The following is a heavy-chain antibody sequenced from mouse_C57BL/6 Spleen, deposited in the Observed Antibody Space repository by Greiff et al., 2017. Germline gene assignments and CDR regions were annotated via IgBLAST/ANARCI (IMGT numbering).Heavy chain of an antibody. CDR3: ARGGYGYDGAFYAMDY. Sequence: VQLQQPGAELVKPGASVKLSCKASGYTFTSYWMHWVKQRPGQGLEWIGMIHPNSGSTNYNEKFKSKATLTVDKSSSTAYMQLSRLTSEDSAVYYCARGGYGYDGAFYAMDYWGQGTSVTVSS. CDR2: IHPNSGST. V-gene: IGHV1-64*01. J-gene: IGHJ4*01. D-gene: IGHD2-2*01. CDR1: GYTFTSYW.